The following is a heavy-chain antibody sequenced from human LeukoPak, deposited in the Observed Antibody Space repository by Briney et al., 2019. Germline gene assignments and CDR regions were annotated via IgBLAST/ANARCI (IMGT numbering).Heavy chain of an antibody. Sequence: SETLSLTCSVSGGSISSYYWRWIRQPAGKAPDWIGRIYSSGIINYNPSLKSRVTMSLDNSKNQLSLKLSYVTAADTAVYYCARDTGKSGYPDYWGQGTLVTASS. CDR3: ARDTGKSGYPDY. CDR1: GGSISSYY. J-gene: IGHJ4*02. V-gene: IGHV4-4*07. D-gene: IGHD3-3*01. CDR2: IYSSGII.